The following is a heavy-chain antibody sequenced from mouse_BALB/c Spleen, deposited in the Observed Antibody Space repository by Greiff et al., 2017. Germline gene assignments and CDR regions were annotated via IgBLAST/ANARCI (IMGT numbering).Heavy chain of an antibody. CDR1: GYAFSSYW. CDR3: AIYYDYDRGYAMDY. V-gene: IGHV1-80*01. D-gene: IGHD2-4*01. Sequence: QVQLQQSGAELVRPGSSVKISCKASGYAFSSYWMNWVKQRPGQGLEWIGQIYPGDGDTNYNGKFKGKATLTADKSSSTAYMQLSSLTSEDSAVYFCAIYYDYDRGYAMDYWGQGTSVTVSS. CDR2: IYPGDGDT. J-gene: IGHJ4*01.